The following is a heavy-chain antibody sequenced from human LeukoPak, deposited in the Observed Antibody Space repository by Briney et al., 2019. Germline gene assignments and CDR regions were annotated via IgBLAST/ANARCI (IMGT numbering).Heavy chain of an antibody. CDR3: ARLITYYYDSSGYYFDY. Sequence: GGSLSLSCVASRLTLCSDWMSWVRRAPREGVGWVAGIKQDGEEKYHVDSVKGRFTTSRDNAKNSLYLQMSSLRAEDTAVYYCARLITYYYDSSGYYFDYWGQGTPVTVSS. V-gene: IGHV3-7*01. J-gene: IGHJ4*02. D-gene: IGHD3-22*01. CDR1: RLTLCSDW. CDR2: IKQDGEEK.